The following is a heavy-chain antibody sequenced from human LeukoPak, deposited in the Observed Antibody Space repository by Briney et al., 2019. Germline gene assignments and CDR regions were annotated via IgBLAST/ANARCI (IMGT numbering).Heavy chain of an antibody. J-gene: IGHJ4*02. Sequence: ETLSLTCTASGGSMSSYFWSWIRQPPGTGLEGIASIYYTGSNPNFNPSLKSRVTISVDTSKNQFSLKLTSVTAADTAVYYCVRVKAIRVRGILTSNYVDYWGQGTLVTVSS. CDR1: GGSMSSYF. CDR3: VRVKAIRVRGILTSNYVDY. CDR2: IYYTGSNP. D-gene: IGHD3-10*01. V-gene: IGHV4-59*01.